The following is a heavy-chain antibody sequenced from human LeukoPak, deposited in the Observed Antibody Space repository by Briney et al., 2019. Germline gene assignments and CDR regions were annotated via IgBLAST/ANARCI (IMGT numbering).Heavy chain of an antibody. CDR2: ISSSSSYI. Sequence: KPGGSLRLSCAASGFTFSSYSMNWVRQAPGKGLEWVSSISSSSSYIYYADSVKGRFTISRDSAKNSLYLQMNSLRAEDTAVYYCASTFEPTRVVAAIDLYYYGMDVWGQGTTVTVSS. CDR3: ASTFEPTRVVAAIDLYYYGMDV. CDR1: GFTFSSYS. J-gene: IGHJ6*02. V-gene: IGHV3-21*01. D-gene: IGHD2-15*01.